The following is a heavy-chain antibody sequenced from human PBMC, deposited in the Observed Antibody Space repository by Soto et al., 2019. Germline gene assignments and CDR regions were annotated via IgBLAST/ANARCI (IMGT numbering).Heavy chain of an antibody. Sequence: ASETLSLTCAVYGGSFSGYYWSWIRQPRGKGLEWIGEINHSGSTNYNPSLKSRVTISVDTSKNQFSLKLSSVTAADTAVYYCARGRIVVVPAAKYWFDPWGQGTLVTVSS. D-gene: IGHD2-2*01. V-gene: IGHV4-34*01. CDR3: ARGRIVVVPAAKYWFDP. CDR2: INHSGST. CDR1: GGSFSGYY. J-gene: IGHJ5*02.